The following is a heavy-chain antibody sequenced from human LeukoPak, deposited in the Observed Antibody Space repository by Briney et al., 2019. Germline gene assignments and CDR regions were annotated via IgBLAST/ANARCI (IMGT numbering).Heavy chain of an antibody. J-gene: IGHJ4*02. V-gene: IGHV3-49*01. Sequence: GGSLRLSCTASGFTFGDYAMSWFRQAPGKGLEWVGFIRSKAYGGTTEYAASVKGRFTISRDGSKSIAYLQMNSLKTEDTAVYYCTREGVSACGGDCYTSDYWGQGTLVTVSS. D-gene: IGHD2-21*02. CDR1: GFTFGDYA. CDR3: TREGVSACGGDCYTSDY. CDR2: IRSKAYGGTT.